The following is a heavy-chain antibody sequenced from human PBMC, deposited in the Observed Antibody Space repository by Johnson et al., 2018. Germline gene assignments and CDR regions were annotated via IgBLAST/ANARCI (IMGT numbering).Heavy chain of an antibody. D-gene: IGHD3-22*01. CDR3: ARGSGSSAYYVDAFDI. Sequence: QVQLQESGPGLVKPSETLSLTCNVSGGSISSSFWSWIRQPPGKGLEWITYIHYSGNTNYNPSLKSLVTILLDTSKNQFSLKLSSVTAADTAVYYCARGSGSSAYYVDAFDIWGQGTMVTVSS. CDR2: IHYSGNT. J-gene: IGHJ3*02. CDR1: GGSISSSF. V-gene: IGHV4-59*01.